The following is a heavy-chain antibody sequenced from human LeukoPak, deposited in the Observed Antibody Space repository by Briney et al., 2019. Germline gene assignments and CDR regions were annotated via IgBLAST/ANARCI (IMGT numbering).Heavy chain of an antibody. CDR3: ARYDFILISYFDL. J-gene: IGHJ2*01. CDR2: IYSDGST. CDR1: GFTFSILD. V-gene: IGHV3-53*01. Sequence: GGSLRLSCAASGFTFSILDMSWVRQAPGKKLEWVSDIYSDGSTFYADSVKGRFTISRDSSKNTLYLQMNSLRAEDTAVYHCARYDFILISYFDLWGRGTLVTVSS. D-gene: IGHD3-3*01.